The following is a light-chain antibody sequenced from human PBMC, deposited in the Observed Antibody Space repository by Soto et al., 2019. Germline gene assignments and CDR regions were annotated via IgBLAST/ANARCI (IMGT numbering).Light chain of an antibody. J-gene: IGKJ1*01. V-gene: IGKV1-27*01. Sequence: DIQMTQSPSSLSASVGDRVTITCRAIQGISNYLAWYQQKPGKVPKLLIYAASTLQSGVPSRFSGSGSGTDFTLTISSLQPEDVATYYCQKYNSAPPCTFGQGTKV. CDR2: AAS. CDR3: QKYNSAPPCT. CDR1: QGISNY.